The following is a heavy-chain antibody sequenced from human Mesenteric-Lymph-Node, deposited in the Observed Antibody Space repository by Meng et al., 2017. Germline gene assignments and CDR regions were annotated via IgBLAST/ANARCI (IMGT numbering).Heavy chain of an antibody. CDR2: INHSGST. CDR3: AREMSSSWYYYYYGMDV. D-gene: IGHD6-13*01. V-gene: IGHV4-34*01. J-gene: IGHJ6*02. CDR1: GGSFSGYY. Sequence: SETLSLTCAVYGGSFSGYYWSWIRQPPGKGLEWIGEINHSGSTNYNPSLKSRVTISVGTSKNQFSLKLSSVTAADTAVYYCAREMSSSWYYYYYGMDVWGQGTTVTVSS.